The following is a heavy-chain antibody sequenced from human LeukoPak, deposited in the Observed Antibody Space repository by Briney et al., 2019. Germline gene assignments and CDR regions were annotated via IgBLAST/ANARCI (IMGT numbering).Heavy chain of an antibody. J-gene: IGHJ4*02. Sequence: PSETLSLTCTVSGGSISSSSYYWGWIRQPPGKGLEWIGSIYYRGSTYYNPSLESRVTISVDTSKNQFSLKLSSVTAADTAVYYCAGSGGFYYFDYWGQGTLVTVSS. CDR2: IYYRGST. CDR3: AGSGGFYYFDY. CDR1: GGSISSSSYY. D-gene: IGHD1-26*01. V-gene: IGHV4-39*01.